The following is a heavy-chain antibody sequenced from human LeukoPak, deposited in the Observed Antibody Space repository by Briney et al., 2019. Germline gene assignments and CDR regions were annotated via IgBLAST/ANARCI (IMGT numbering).Heavy chain of an antibody. V-gene: IGHV5-51*01. CDR3: ARTRGGDSFDY. CDR2: IYPGDADT. Sequence: EESLKISCKGSGYSFSTYWTGWVRQMPGKGLEWMGIIYPGDADTRYSPSFQGQVSISADKFISTAYLQWSSLKASDTAVYYCARTRGGDSFDYWGQGTLVAVSS. J-gene: IGHJ4*02. CDR1: GYSFSTYW. D-gene: IGHD2-21*02.